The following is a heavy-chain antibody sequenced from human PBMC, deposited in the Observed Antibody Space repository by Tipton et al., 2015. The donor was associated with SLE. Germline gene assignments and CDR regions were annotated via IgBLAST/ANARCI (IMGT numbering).Heavy chain of an antibody. V-gene: IGHV4-59*08. Sequence: TLSLTCTVSGGSMNTYYWSWIRQPPGKGLEWMAYIHYSGSTNYNPSLKSRVTMSVDTSKNQFSLMLSSVTAADTAVYYCARQVGELGDFDFWSSTNPTYNGLDVWGQGTTVTVSS. CDR3: ARQVGELGDFDFWSSTNPTYNGLDV. D-gene: IGHD3-3*01. CDR1: GGSMNTYY. J-gene: IGHJ6*02. CDR2: IHYSGST.